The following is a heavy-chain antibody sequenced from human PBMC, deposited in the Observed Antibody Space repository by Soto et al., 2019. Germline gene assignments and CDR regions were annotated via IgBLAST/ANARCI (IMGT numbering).Heavy chain of an antibody. J-gene: IGHJ4*02. CDR3: ARDPTYYYFDY. Sequence: SETLSLTCAVYGGSFSGYYWSWIRQPPGKGLEWIGEINHSGSTNYNPSIKSRVTISVDTSKNQFSLKLSSVTAADTAVYYCARDPTYYYFDYWGQGTLVTVSS. CDR1: GGSFSGYY. D-gene: IGHD2-21*01. CDR2: INHSGST. V-gene: IGHV4-34*01.